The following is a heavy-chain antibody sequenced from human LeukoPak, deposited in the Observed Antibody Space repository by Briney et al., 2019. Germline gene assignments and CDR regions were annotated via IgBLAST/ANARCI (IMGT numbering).Heavy chain of an antibody. D-gene: IGHD5-12*01. CDR2: IIQDGSDK. V-gene: IGHV3-7*04. CDR1: GFTFSSYA. CDR3: ARELRGYDVVFDY. J-gene: IGHJ4*02. Sequence: PGGSLRLSCAASGFTFSSYAMSWVRQAPGKGLEWVANIIQDGSDKYYVDSVKGRFTISRDNAKNSLSLQMNSLRVEDTAVYYCARELRGYDVVFDYWGQGTLVTVSS.